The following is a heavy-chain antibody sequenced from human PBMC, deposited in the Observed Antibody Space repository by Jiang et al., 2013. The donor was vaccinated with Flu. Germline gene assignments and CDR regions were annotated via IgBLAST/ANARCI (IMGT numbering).Heavy chain of an antibody. CDR3: ARSIVGSGYDWVGPDY. V-gene: IGHV1-2*04. J-gene: IGHJ4*02. CDR1: GYTFTGYY. Sequence: VKKPGASVKVSCKASGYTFTGYYMHWVRQAPGQGLEWMGWINPNSGGTNYAQKFQGWVTMTRDTSISTAYMELSRLRSDDTAVYYCARSIVGSGYDWVGPDYWGQGTLVTVSS. D-gene: IGHD5-12*01. CDR2: INPNSGGT.